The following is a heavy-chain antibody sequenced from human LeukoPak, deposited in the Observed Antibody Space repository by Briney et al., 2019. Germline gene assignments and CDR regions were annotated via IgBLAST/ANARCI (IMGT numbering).Heavy chain of an antibody. J-gene: IGHJ6*02. V-gene: IGHV4-31*03. CDR2: IYYSGST. D-gene: IGHD1-1*01. Sequence: SETLSLTCTVSGGSISSGGYYWSWVRQHPGKGLEWIGYIYYSGSTYYNPSLKSRVTISVDTSKNQFSLKLSSVTAADTAVYYCARDGSPNYYYGMDVWGQGTTVTVSS. CDR3: ARDGSPNYYYGMDV. CDR1: GGSISSGGYY.